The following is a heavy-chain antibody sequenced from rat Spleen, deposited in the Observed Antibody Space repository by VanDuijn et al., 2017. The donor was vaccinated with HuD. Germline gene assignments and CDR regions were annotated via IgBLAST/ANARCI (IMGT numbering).Heavy chain of an antibody. CDR3: TRGGIRGTSGFAY. V-gene: IGHV5-31*01. CDR2: ISPSGGST. Sequence: EVQLVESGGGLVQPGRSLKLSCAASGFTFNNYWMTWIRQAPGEGLEWVASISPSGGSTYYRDSVKGRFTISRDNAKSTLYLQMNSLRSEDTATYYCTRGGIRGTSGFAYWGQGTLVTVSS. D-gene: IGHD4-3*01. J-gene: IGHJ3*01. CDR1: GFTFNNYW.